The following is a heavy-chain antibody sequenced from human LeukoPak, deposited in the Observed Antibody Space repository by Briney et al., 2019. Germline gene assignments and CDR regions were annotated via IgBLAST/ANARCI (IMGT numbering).Heavy chain of an antibody. CDR1: GFTFSSYA. J-gene: IGHJ4*02. D-gene: IGHD3-10*01. CDR2: ISYDGSNK. V-gene: IGHV3-30*04. CDR3: AKDSGPGGYFDY. Sequence: GGSLRLSCAASGFTFSSYAMHWVRQAPGKGLEWVAVISYDGSNKYYADSVKGRFTISRDNSKNTLYLQMNSLRAEDTAVYYCAKDSGPGGYFDYWGQGTLVTVSS.